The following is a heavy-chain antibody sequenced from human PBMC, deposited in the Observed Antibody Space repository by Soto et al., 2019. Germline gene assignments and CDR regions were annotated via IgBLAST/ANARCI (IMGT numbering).Heavy chain of an antibody. CDR1: GLTFSSYG. Sequence: QVELVESGGGVVQPGRSLRLSCAASGLTFSSYGMHWVRQAPGKGLEWVAVIWYDGSNKYYADSVKGRFTISRDNSKNSLYLQMNSLRAEDTAVYYCARGGPLVRGVIINPSDIWGQGTMVTVSS. J-gene: IGHJ3*02. CDR3: ARGGPLVRGVIINPSDI. D-gene: IGHD3-10*01. CDR2: IWYDGSNK. V-gene: IGHV3-33*01.